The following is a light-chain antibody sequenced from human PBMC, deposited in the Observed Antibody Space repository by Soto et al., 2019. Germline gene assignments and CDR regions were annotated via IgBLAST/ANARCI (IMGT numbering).Light chain of an antibody. J-gene: IGLJ1*01. CDR2: SNN. CDR3: AAWDDGLNGYV. CDR1: TSNIGSNT. V-gene: IGLV1-44*01. Sequence: QSALPQPPSASGTAGQRVTISCSGSTSNIGSNTVNWYQQLPGTAPRTLIYSNNQRPSGVPDRFSGSKSGTSGSLAISGLLSEDEADYYCAAWDDGLNGYVFGTGTKVTVL.